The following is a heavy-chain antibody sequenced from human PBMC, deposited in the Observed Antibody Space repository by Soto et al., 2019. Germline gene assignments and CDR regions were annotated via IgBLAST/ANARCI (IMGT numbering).Heavy chain of an antibody. CDR1: GFTFSNAW. CDR2: IKSKTDGGAT. CDR3: TTLVPEADQDY. J-gene: IGHJ4*02. V-gene: IGHV3-15*01. Sequence: PGGSLRLSCAASGFTFSNAWMSWVRQAPGKGLEWVGRIKSKTDGGATDYAAPVKGRFTISRDDSKNTLYLQMNSLKTEDTAVYYCTTLVPEADQDYWGQGTLVTVSS. D-gene: IGHD2-2*01.